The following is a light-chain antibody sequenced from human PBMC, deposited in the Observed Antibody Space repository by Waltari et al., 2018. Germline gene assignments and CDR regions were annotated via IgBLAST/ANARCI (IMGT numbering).Light chain of an antibody. J-gene: IGLJ2*01. CDR2: DDR. CDR1: DIGTRS. CDR3: HVWDTKTDHVV. V-gene: IGLV3-21*03. Sequence: SYVLTQPPSVSVAPGTTARIPCGGNDIGTRSGLWYQHKPGQAPGLVVFDDRDRPPGVPERFSGSNAANTATLTIRRVEAGDEADYYCHVWDTKTDHVVFGGGTKLTVL.